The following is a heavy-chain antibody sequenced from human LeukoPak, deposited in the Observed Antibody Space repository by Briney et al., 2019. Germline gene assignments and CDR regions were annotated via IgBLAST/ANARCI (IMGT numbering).Heavy chain of an antibody. V-gene: IGHV4-34*01. D-gene: IGHD1-26*01. CDR3: ARGKGRRIVGAIEVPNAFDI. CDR1: GGSFSGYY. Sequence: SETLSLTCAVYGGSFSGYYWSWIRQPPGKGLEWIGEINHSGSTNYNPSLKSRVTISVDTSKNQFSQKLSSVTAADTAVYYCARGKGRRIVGAIEVPNAFDIWGQGTMVTVSS. CDR2: INHSGST. J-gene: IGHJ3*02.